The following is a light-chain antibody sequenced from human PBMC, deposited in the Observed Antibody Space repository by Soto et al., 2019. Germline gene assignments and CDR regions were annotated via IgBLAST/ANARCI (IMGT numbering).Light chain of an antibody. CDR1: SSDVGGYNY. V-gene: IGLV2-14*01. CDR3: SSYTSSRTVV. Sequence: QSALTQPASVSGSPGQSITISCTGTSSDVGGYNYVSWYQQHPGKAPKLMIYEVSNRPSGVSNRFSGSKSGNTASLTISGLQAEEEADYYCSSYTSSRTVVFGGGTKVTVL. J-gene: IGLJ2*01. CDR2: EVS.